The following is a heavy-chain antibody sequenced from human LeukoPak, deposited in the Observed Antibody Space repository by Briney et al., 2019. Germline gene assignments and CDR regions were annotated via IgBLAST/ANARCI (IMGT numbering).Heavy chain of an antibody. CDR2: INWNGGST. D-gene: IGHD1-26*01. CDR3: ARDGSYPPFDY. Sequence: GGSLRLSCAASGFTFDDCGMSWVRQAPGKGLEWVSGINWNGGSTGYADSVKGRFTISRDNAKNSLYLQMNSLRAEDTAVYYCARDGSYPPFDYWGQGTLVTVSS. CDR1: GFTFDDCG. V-gene: IGHV3-20*04. J-gene: IGHJ4*02.